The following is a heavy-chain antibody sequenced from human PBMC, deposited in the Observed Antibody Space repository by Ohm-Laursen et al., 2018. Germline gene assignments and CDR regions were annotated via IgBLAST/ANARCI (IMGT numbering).Heavy chain of an antibody. D-gene: IGHD2-2*01. Sequence: SSVKVSCKTSGYTFTAYYIHWVRQAPGQGLKWMGWVNPSGGGTNYAPSYQGRVSMTSDTSITTAYMDLNSLRFDDAAVYFCARDLAPYAGAFSAIQHYPYGLDVWGQGTTVTVSS. CDR1: GYTFTAYY. V-gene: IGHV1-2*02. CDR3: ARDLAPYAGAFSAIQHYPYGLDV. J-gene: IGHJ6*02. CDR2: VNPSGGGT.